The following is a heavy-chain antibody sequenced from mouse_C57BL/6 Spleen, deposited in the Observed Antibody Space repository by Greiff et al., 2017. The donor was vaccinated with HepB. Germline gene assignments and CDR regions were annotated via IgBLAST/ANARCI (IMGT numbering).Heavy chain of an antibody. CDR3: ARSPYDYDEDYYAMDY. J-gene: IGHJ4*01. Sequence: EVQGVESGGGLVKPGGSLKLSCAASGFTFSDYGMHWVRQAPEKGLEWVAYISSGSSTIYYADTVKGRFTISRDNAKNTLFLQMTSLRSEDTAMYYCARSPYDYDEDYYAMDYWGQGTSVTVSS. V-gene: IGHV5-17*01. D-gene: IGHD2-4*01. CDR2: ISSGSSTI. CDR1: GFTFSDYG.